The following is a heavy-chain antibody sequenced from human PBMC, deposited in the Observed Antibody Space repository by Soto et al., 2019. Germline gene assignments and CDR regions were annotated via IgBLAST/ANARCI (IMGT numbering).Heavy chain of an antibody. V-gene: IGHV3-7*05. Sequence: EVQLVESGGGLVQPGGSLRVSCAASGFTFSSYWMSWVRQAPGKGLQWVANIKRDGSEKYYVDSVKGRFIISRDNAKNSMYLKRNSRRVEDTAGYYWARNVGEGGAVFGSNTYTYYHGMDVWGQGTTVTVSS. J-gene: IGHJ6*02. CDR3: ARNVGEGGAVFGSNTYTYYHGMDV. CDR2: IKRDGSEK. D-gene: IGHD3-10*02. CDR1: GFTFSSYW.